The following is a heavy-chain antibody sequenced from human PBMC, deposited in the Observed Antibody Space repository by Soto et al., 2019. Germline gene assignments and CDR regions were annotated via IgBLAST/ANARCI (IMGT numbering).Heavy chain of an antibody. J-gene: IGHJ4*02. D-gene: IGHD6-19*01. CDR2: IYYSGST. CDR1: GGSISSYY. Sequence: SETLSLTCTVSGGSISSYYWSWIRQPPGKGLEWIGYIYYSGSTNYNPSLKSRVTISVDTSKNQFSLKLSSVTAADTAVYYCARDHNVAVAGYNGEFDYWGQGTLVTLSS. V-gene: IGHV4-59*01. CDR3: ARDHNVAVAGYNGEFDY.